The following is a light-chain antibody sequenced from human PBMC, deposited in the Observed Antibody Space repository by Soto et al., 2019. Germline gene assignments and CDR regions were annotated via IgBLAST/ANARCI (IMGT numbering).Light chain of an antibody. CDR1: SSDVGGYNY. Sequence: QSALTQPASVSGSPGQSITISCTGTSSDVGGYNYVSWYQQHPGKAPKLMIYEVSNRPSGVSNRFSGSKSGNTPSLTISGLQAEDEADYYCSSYTSSSTVVFGGGTQLTVL. J-gene: IGLJ2*01. V-gene: IGLV2-14*01. CDR2: EVS. CDR3: SSYTSSSTVV.